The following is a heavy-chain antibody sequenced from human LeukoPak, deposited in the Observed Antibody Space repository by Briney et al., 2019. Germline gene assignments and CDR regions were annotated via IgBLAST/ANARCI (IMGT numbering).Heavy chain of an antibody. CDR1: GGSVSSGSYY. CDR3: ARGWEVAGFDY. J-gene: IGHJ4*02. Sequence: KPSETLSLTCTVSGGSVSSGSYYWSWIRQPRGKGLEWIGYIYYSGSTNYNPSLKSRVTISVDTSKNQFSLKLSSVTAADTAAYYCARGWEVAGFDYWGQGTLVTVSS. CDR2: IYYSGST. D-gene: IGHD6-19*01. V-gene: IGHV4-61*01.